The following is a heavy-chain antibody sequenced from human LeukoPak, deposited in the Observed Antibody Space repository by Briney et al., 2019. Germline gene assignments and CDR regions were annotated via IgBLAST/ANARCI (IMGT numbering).Heavy chain of an antibody. D-gene: IGHD4-17*01. V-gene: IGHV3-30*04. J-gene: IGHJ4*02. CDR3: ARDPTAVSNLPQYYLDY. CDR1: GFISSSYA. CDR2: ISYDRSIK. Sequence: GGSLRLSCAASGFISSSYAMHWVRQAPGKGLEWVAVISYDRSIKYYADSVRGRFSISTDNSKNTLYLQMNSLRGEDTAVYYCARDPTAVSNLPQYYLDYWGQGTLVTVSS.